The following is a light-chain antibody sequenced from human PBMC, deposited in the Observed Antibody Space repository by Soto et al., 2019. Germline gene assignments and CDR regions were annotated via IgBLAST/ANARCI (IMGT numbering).Light chain of an antibody. Sequence: QSVLTQPASVSGSPGQSITISCTGTSSDVGDYPYVSWYQQHPGKVPKLIIYEVTNRPSGVSGRFSGSKSENTASLTISGLQAEDEADYYGSSYSRTNTLVFGSGTKLTVL. CDR3: SSYSRTNTLV. J-gene: IGLJ1*01. V-gene: IGLV2-14*01. CDR1: SSDVGDYPY. CDR2: EVT.